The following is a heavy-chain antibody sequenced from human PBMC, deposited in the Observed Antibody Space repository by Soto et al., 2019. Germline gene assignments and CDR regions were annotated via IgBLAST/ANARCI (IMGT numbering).Heavy chain of an antibody. Sequence: QVQLQESGPGLVKPSETLSLTCTVSGASISGFCWSWIRKSAGKGLEWIGRIYATGTTDYNPSLKSRVMISVDTSKKQFSLKLRSVTAADTAVYYCVRDGTKTLRDWFDPWGQGISVTVSS. J-gene: IGHJ5*02. CDR2: IYATGTT. CDR3: VRDGTKTLRDWFDP. CDR1: GASISGFC. V-gene: IGHV4-4*07. D-gene: IGHD1-1*01.